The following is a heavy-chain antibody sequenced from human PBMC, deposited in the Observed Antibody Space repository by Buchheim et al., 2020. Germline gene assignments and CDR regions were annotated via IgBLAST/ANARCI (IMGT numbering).Heavy chain of an antibody. V-gene: IGHV3-23*04. CDR1: TFTFSNHA. CDR3: AQELRPNDS. Sequence: LLVESGGDLVQPGGSLRLSCAASTFTFSNHAMTWVRQAPGKGLEWVASIDISGANTYYADSVRGRFSISRDTSKNTLYLQLTSLRPDDTALYYCAQELRPNDSWGPGTL. J-gene: IGHJ4*02. CDR2: IDISGANT.